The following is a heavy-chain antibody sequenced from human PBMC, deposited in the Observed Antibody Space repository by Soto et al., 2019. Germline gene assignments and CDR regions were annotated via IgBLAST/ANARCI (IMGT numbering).Heavy chain of an antibody. CDR2: IYYSGST. V-gene: IGHV4-59*01. D-gene: IGHD3-9*01. CDR3: ATYYDILTGDDTTGMDV. CDR1: GCSISSYY. Sequence: PSEPLCLISTVSGCSISSYYGSWIRQPPGKGLEWIGYIYYSGSTNYNPSLKSRVTISVDTSKNQFSLKLSSVTAADTAVYYCATYYDILTGDDTTGMDVRGQGTTVTVS. J-gene: IGHJ6*02.